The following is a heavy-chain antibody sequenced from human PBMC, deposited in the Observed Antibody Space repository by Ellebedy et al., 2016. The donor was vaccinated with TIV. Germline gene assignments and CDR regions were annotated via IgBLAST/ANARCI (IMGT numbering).Heavy chain of an antibody. CDR3: AKDPHYDFSYMDV. CDR1: GFTFSSYA. Sequence: GESLKISXAASGFTFSSYAMSWVRQAPGKGLEWVSAISGSGGSTYYADSVKGRFTISRDNSKNTLYLQMNSLRAEDTAVYYCAKDPHYDFSYMDVWGKGTTVTVSS. J-gene: IGHJ6*03. CDR2: ISGSGGST. D-gene: IGHD3-3*01. V-gene: IGHV3-23*01.